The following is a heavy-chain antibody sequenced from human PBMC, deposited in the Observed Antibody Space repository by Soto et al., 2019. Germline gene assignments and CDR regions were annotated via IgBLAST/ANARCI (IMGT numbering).Heavy chain of an antibody. CDR3: AKDSRTSSSLPEWGWFDP. CDR1: GFTFDDYA. V-gene: IGHV3-9*01. D-gene: IGHD6-13*01. J-gene: IGHJ5*02. Sequence: EVQLVESGGGLVQPGRSLRLSCAASGFTFDDYAMHWVRQAPGKGLEWVSGISWNSGSIGYADSVKGRFTISRDNAKNSVYLQMTSLRAEDTGLYYCAKDSRTSSSLPEWGWFDPWGQGTLVTVSS. CDR2: ISWNSGSI.